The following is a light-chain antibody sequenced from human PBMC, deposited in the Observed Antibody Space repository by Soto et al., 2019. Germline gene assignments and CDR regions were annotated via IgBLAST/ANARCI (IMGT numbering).Light chain of an antibody. J-gene: IGKJ1*01. CDR1: QSISSW. V-gene: IGKV1-5*03. CDR3: QQYNSDPWT. CDR2: KAS. Sequence: DIPMTQAPSTLYASVGDRVTITCRASQSISSWLAWYQQKPGKAPTLLIYKASSLESGVPSRFSGSGSGTEFTLTISSLQPDDFATYYCQQYNSDPWTFGQGTKFSIK.